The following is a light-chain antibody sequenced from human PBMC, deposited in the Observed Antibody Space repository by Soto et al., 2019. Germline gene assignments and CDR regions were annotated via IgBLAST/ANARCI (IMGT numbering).Light chain of an antibody. J-gene: IGKJ5*01. CDR2: AAS. CDR1: QDIRNT. CDR3: QHLVAYPIT. Sequence: AIQMTQSPSSLSASVGDRVTISCRSSQDIRNTLAWYQQKPGEAPKLLIFAASNLQSGVPSRFSGSGSVTDFTLAITGLQPEDFATYYCQHLVAYPITFGQGTRLEIK. V-gene: IGKV1-6*01.